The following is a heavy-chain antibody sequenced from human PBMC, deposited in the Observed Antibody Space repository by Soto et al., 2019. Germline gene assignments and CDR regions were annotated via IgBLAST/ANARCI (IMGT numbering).Heavy chain of an antibody. J-gene: IGHJ5*02. Sequence: PGGSLRLSCAASGFTFSSYSINWVRQAPGQGLGWVSSISSSSSYIYYADSVKGRFTISRDNAKNSQYLQMNSLRAEDTAVYVYARDRGATGEATWFDPWGQGTLVTVSS. D-gene: IGHD1-26*01. V-gene: IGHV3-21*01. CDR2: ISSSSSYI. CDR3: ARDRGATGEATWFDP. CDR1: GFTFSSYS.